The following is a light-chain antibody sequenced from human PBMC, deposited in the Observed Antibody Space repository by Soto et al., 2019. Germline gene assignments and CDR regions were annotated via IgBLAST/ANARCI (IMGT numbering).Light chain of an antibody. Sequence: EIVLTQSPATLSSFPGDRVTLSCRASQAVNTRLAWYQHKPGQAPRLLIYLTSNRAASIPARFSGRGSGTDFTLTISDVEPEDFEVYYCHQRQSWPRTFGQGTKVDIK. CDR1: QAVNTR. J-gene: IGKJ1*01. V-gene: IGKV3-11*01. CDR2: LTS. CDR3: HQRQSWPRT.